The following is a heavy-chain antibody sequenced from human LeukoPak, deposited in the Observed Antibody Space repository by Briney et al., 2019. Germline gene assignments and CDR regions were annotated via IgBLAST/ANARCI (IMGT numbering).Heavy chain of an antibody. D-gene: IGHD6-13*01. Sequence: SETLSLTCTVSGGSISSYYWSWIRQPPGKGLEWIGYIYYSGSTNYNPSLKSRVTMSVDTSKNQFSLKLSSVTAADTAVYYCAREQAAAPLFDYWGQGTLVTVSS. CDR1: GGSISSYY. CDR2: IYYSGST. V-gene: IGHV4-59*12. J-gene: IGHJ4*02. CDR3: AREQAAAPLFDY.